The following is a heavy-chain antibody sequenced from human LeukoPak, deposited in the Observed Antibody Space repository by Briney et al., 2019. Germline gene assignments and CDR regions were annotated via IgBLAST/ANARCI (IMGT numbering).Heavy chain of an antibody. CDR3: ARRQYSSSSYYFDY. D-gene: IGHD6-6*01. CDR1: GFTFSSYW. CDR2: IKQDGSEK. V-gene: IGHV3-7*01. J-gene: IGHJ4*02. Sequence: GGSLRLSCAASGFTFSSYWMSWVRQAPGKGLEWVANIKQDGSEKYYVDSVKGRFTISRDNAKNSLYLQMNSLRAEDTAVYYCARRQYSSSSYYFDYWSQGTLVTVSS.